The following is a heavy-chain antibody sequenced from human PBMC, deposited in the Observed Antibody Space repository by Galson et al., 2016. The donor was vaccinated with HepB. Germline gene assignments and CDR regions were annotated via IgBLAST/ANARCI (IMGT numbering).Heavy chain of an antibody. CDR2: ISSSGSTT. Sequence: SLRLSCAASGFTFSDYDMGWIRQAPGKELEWLSYISSSGSTTYYVDSVKGRFTISRDNVKNSLFLQMNSLRVEDTAVYYCAVPPGYCDTTPGCFYWYFGLWGRGTRRTVSS. J-gene: IGHJ2*01. CDR3: AVPPGYCDTTPGCFYWYFGL. D-gene: IGHD2/OR15-2a*01. V-gene: IGHV3-11*01. CDR1: GFTFSDYD.